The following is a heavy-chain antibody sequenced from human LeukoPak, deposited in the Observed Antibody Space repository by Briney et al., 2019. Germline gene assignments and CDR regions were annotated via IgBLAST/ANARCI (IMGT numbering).Heavy chain of an antibody. CDR3: ARSLDDSSGYYYVYY. J-gene: IGHJ4*02. V-gene: IGHV4-59*08. CDR1: GGSISSYY. CDR2: IYYSGST. D-gene: IGHD3-22*01. Sequence: SETLSLTCTVSGGSISSYYWSWIRQPPGKGLEWIGYIYYSGSTNYNPSLKSRVTIPVDTSKNQFSLKLSSVTAADTAVYYCARSLDDSSGYYYVYYWGQGTLVTVSS.